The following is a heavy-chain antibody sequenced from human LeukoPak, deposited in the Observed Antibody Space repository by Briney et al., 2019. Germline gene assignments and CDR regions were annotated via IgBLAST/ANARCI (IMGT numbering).Heavy chain of an antibody. CDR2: IYYSGST. V-gene: IGHV4-61*01. CDR3: ARTGGAAAGIFDY. CDR1: GGSVSSGSYY. Sequence: PSETLSLTCTVSGGSVSSGSYYWSWIRQPPGKGLEWIGYIYYSGSTYYNPSLKSRVTMSVDTSKNQFSLKLSSVTAVDTAVYYCARTGGAAAGIFDYWGQGTLVTVSS. D-gene: IGHD6-13*01. J-gene: IGHJ4*02.